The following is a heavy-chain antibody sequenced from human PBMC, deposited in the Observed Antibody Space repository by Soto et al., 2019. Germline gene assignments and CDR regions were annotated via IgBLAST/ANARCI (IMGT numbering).Heavy chain of an antibody. CDR2: IIPIFGTA. Sequence: QVQLVQSGAEVKKPGSSVKVSCKASGGTFSSYAISWVRQAPGQGLEWMGGIIPIFGTANYAQKFQGRVTITADESTSTAYMELSSLRSEDTAVYYCGVVTAIPRGWHYYYYGMDVWGQGTTVTVSS. D-gene: IGHD2-21*02. V-gene: IGHV1-69*01. CDR1: GGTFSSYA. J-gene: IGHJ6*02. CDR3: GVVTAIPRGWHYYYYGMDV.